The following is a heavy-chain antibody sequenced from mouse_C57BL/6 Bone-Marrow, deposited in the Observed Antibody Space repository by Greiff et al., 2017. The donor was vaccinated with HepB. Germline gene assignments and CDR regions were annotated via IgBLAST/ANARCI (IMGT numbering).Heavy chain of an antibody. CDR1: GFSLTSYG. Sequence: VKPMESGPGLVQPSQSLSITCTVSGFSLTSYGVHWVRQSPGKGLEWLGVIWSGGSTDYNAAFISRLSISKDNSKSQVFFKMNSLQADDTAIYYCARKGISSSWYFDVWGTGTTVTVSS. V-gene: IGHV2-2*01. CDR2: IWSGGST. J-gene: IGHJ1*03. CDR3: ARKGISSSWYFDV.